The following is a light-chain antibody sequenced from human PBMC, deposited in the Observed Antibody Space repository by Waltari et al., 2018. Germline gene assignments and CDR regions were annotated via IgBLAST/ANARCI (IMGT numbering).Light chain of an antibody. V-gene: IGLV3-21*02. Sequence: SYVLTQPPSVSVAPGQTARITCGGNNIGSKSVHWYQQKPGQAPVLGVYDDSDRPAGISERFSGSNAGNTATLTISRVEAGDEADYYCQVWDSSSDHWVFGGGTKLPVL. J-gene: IGLJ3*02. CDR3: QVWDSSSDHWV. CDR2: DDS. CDR1: NIGSKS.